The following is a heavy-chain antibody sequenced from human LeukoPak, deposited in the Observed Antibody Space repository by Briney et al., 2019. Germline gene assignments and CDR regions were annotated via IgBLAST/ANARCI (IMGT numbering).Heavy chain of an antibody. CDR3: ARGNGGYAVY. V-gene: IGHV4-61*08. J-gene: IGHJ4*02. CDR1: GGSVSSAGYY. CDR2: IHYSGST. Sequence: PSETLSLTRTVSGGSVSSAGYYWSWIRQPPGKGLEFIGYIHYSGSTNYNPSLKSRVTISVDTSKNQFSLKLSSVTAADTAIFYCARGNGGYAVYWGQGTLVTVSS. D-gene: IGHD5-12*01.